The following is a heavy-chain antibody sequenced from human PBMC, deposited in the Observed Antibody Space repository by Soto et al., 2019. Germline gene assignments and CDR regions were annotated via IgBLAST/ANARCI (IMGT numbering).Heavy chain of an antibody. Sequence: EVQLLESGGGLVQPGGSLRLSCAASGFTFSSYAMSWVRQAPGKXLEWVSAISGSGGSTYYADSVKGRFTISRDNSKNTLYLQMNSLRAEDTAVYYCAKDGAQHDAFDIWGQGTMVTVSS. J-gene: IGHJ3*02. D-gene: IGHD2-2*01. CDR3: AKDGAQHDAFDI. V-gene: IGHV3-23*01. CDR2: ISGSGGST. CDR1: GFTFSSYA.